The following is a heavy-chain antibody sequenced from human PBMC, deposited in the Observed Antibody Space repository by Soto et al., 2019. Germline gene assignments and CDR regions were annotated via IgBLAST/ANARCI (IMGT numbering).Heavy chain of an antibody. D-gene: IGHD5-18*01. Sequence: PSQTLSLTCAISGDSVSSNSAAWNWIRQSPSRGLEWLGRTYYRSKWYNDYAVSVKSRITINPDTSKNQFSLQLNSVTPEDTAVYYCARGKDTAMVTGLGYYYGMDVSGQATTVTVSS. CDR3: ARGKDTAMVTGLGYYYGMDV. CDR2: TYYRSKWYN. J-gene: IGHJ6*02. CDR1: GDSVSSNSAA. V-gene: IGHV6-1*01.